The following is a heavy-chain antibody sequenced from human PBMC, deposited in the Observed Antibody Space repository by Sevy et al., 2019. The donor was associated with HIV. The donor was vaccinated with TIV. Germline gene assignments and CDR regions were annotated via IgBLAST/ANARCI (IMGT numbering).Heavy chain of an antibody. CDR3: AVGYCSGGSWPYFDY. Sequence: SETLSLTCTVSSGSISRYYWTWIRQPPGKGLEYISYIYYDGSSSYNPSLKSRVTISVDTSKNQMSLKLSSVTAADPAVYYCAVGYCSGGSWPYFDYGGQGTRVTVS. CDR2: IYYDGSS. J-gene: IGHJ4*02. CDR1: SGSISRYY. D-gene: IGHD2-15*01. V-gene: IGHV4-59*12.